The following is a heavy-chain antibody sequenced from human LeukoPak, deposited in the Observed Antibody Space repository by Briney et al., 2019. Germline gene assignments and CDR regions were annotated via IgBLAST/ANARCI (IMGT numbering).Heavy chain of an antibody. CDR3: AKTSQYYCDSSGYYPYFDD. CDR2: ITGSGTST. V-gene: IGHV3-23*01. D-gene: IGHD3-22*01. CDR1: GFTFSSYA. J-gene: IGHJ4*02. Sequence: GGSLRLSCAASGFTFSSYAMSWVRQAPGKGLEWVSGITGSGTSTYHADSVKGRFTISRDNSKNTLHLQMNSLRAVDTAVYYCAKTSQYYCDSSGYYPYFDDWGQGTLVTVSS.